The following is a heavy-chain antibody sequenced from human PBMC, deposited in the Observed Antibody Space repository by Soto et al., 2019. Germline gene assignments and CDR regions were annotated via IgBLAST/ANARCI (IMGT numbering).Heavy chain of an antibody. CDR2: INHSGST. CDR1: GGSFSGYY. V-gene: IGHV4-34*01. CDR3: ARRRPGNYYGSGSPYNI. J-gene: IGHJ3*02. D-gene: IGHD3-10*01. Sequence: QVQLQQWGAGLLKPSETLSLTCAVYGGSFSGYYWSWIRQPPGKGLEWIGEINHSGSTNYNPSLMSRVTISVDTSKNQFSLKLSSVTAADTAVYYCARRRPGNYYGSGSPYNIWGQGTMVTVSS.